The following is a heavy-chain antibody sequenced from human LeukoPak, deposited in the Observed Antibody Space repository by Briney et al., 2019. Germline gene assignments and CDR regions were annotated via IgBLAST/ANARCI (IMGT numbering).Heavy chain of an antibody. CDR2: MSPSSGHT. Sequence: GASVKVSCKASGDTFTNYDINWVRQGTGQGLEWMGWMSPSSGHTGYAQKFQGRVTMTRSTSISTAYMELSSLRSEDTAVYYCARGQGQQLDGFDYWGQGTLVTVSS. J-gene: IGHJ4*02. CDR1: GDTFTNYD. V-gene: IGHV1-8*01. D-gene: IGHD6-13*01. CDR3: ARGQGQQLDGFDY.